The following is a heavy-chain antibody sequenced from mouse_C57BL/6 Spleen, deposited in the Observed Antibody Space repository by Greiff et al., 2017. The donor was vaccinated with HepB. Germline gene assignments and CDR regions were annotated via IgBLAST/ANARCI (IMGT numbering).Heavy chain of an antibody. Sequence: QVQLQQPGAELVMPGASVKLSCKASGYTFTSYWMHWVKQRPGQGLEWIGEIDPSDSYTNYNQKFKGKSTLTVDKSSSTAYMQLSSLTSEASAVYYCARDTTGGGGAMDYWGQGTSVTVSS. CDR2: IDPSDSYT. V-gene: IGHV1-69*01. D-gene: IGHD1-1*01. CDR1: GYTFTSYW. CDR3: ARDTTGGGGAMDY. J-gene: IGHJ4*01.